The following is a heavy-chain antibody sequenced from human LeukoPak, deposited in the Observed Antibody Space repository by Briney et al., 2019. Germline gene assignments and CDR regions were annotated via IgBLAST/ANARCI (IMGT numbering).Heavy chain of an antibody. J-gene: IGHJ5*02. CDR1: GYTFTSYG. V-gene: IGHV1-18*01. CDR3: ARDYQLLSGTFDP. Sequence: GGSLRLSCKASGYTFTSYGISWVRQTPGQGLEWMGWISAYNGNTNYAQKLQGRVTMTTDTSTSTAYMELRSLRSDDTAVYYCARDYQLLSGTFDPWGQGTLVTVSS. CDR2: ISAYNGNT. D-gene: IGHD2-2*01.